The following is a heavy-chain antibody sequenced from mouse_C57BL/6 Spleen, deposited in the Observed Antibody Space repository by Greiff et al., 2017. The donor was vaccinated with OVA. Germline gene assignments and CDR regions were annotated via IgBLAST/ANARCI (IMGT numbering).Heavy chain of an antibody. CDR3: ARGGVDY. J-gene: IGHJ4*01. V-gene: IGHV1-82*01. CDR2: IYPGDGDT. Sequence: VQLQQSGPELVKPGASVKISCKASGYAFSSSWMNWVKQRPGKGLEWIGRIYPGDGDTNYNGKFKGKATLTADKSSSTAYMQLSSLTSEDSAVYFCARGGVDYWGQGTSVTVSS. CDR1: GYAFSSSW.